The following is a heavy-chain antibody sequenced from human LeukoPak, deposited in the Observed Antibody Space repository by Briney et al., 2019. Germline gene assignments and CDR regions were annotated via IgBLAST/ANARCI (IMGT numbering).Heavy chain of an antibody. J-gene: IGHJ4*02. Sequence: PGRSLRLSCTASGFTFGDYAMSWVRQAPGKGLEWVGFIRSKAYGGTTEYAASVKGRFTISRDDSKSIAYLQMNSLKTEDTAVYYCTRVRGRYGFDHWGQGTLVTVSS. CDR1: GFTFGDYA. V-gene: IGHV3-49*04. CDR3: TRVRGRYGFDH. D-gene: IGHD5-18*01. CDR2: IRSKAYGGTT.